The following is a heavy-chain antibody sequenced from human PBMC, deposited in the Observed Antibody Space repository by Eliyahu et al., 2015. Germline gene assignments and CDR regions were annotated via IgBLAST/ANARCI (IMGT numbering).Heavy chain of an antibody. CDR1: GYTFTSYG. CDR2: XSGYTGQT. D-gene: IGHD3-16*02. CDR3: ARDQAPYSY. Sequence: QVQLVQSGAEVXXPGASVKVSCXASGYTFTSYGITWVRQAPGQGLEWMGYXSGYTGQTNYAEKLQGRVTMTTDTSSSTAYMELRSLKSDDTAVYYCARDQAPYSYWGQGTRVIVSS. V-gene: IGHV1-18*01. J-gene: IGHJ4*02.